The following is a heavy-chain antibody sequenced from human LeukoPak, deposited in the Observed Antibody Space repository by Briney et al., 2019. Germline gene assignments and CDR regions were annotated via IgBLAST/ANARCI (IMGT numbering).Heavy chain of an antibody. J-gene: IGHJ1*01. Sequence: SETLYLTCTVSGGSISSSSYYWGWIRQPPGKGLEWIGSIYYSGSTYYNPSLKSRVTISVDTSKNQFSLKLSSVTAADTAVYYCVGSWYAGYFQHWGQGTLVTVSS. CDR1: GGSISSSSYY. D-gene: IGHD6-13*01. CDR3: VGSWYAGYFQH. CDR2: IYYSGST. V-gene: IGHV4-39*01.